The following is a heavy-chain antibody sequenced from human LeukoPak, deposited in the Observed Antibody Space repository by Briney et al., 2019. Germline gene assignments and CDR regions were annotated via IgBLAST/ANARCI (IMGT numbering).Heavy chain of an antibody. Sequence: GGSLRLSCAASGFNFNYYAMTWVRQAPGKGLEWVSGIGGSGIRTYYADSVRGRFTISRDNSKNTLTLQLGSLRVEDTALYYCAKDRFGHTDQRPLAVDSWGQGTLVIVSS. CDR3: AKDRFGHTDQRPLAVDS. CDR2: IGGSGIRT. V-gene: IGHV3-23*01. CDR1: GFNFNYYA. D-gene: IGHD3-10*01. J-gene: IGHJ4*02.